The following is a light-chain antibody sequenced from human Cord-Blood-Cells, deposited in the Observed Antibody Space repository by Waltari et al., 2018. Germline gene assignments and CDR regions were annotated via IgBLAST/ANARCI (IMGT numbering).Light chain of an antibody. V-gene: IGLV2-14*01. CDR1: SSDVGGYNY. CDR3: SSYTSSSTYV. J-gene: IGLJ1*01. CDR2: DVS. Sequence: QSALTQPASVPGSPAHSITISCTETSSDVGGYNYVSWDQQHPGKAPKLMIYDVSNPPSGVSNRFSGSKYGNTASLTISGLQAEDEADYYCSSYTSSSTYVFGTGTKVTVL.